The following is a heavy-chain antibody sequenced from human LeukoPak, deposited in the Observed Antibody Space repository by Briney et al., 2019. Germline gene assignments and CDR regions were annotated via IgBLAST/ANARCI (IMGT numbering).Heavy chain of an antibody. J-gene: IGHJ4*02. V-gene: IGHV3-23*01. Sequence: GGSLRLSCAASGFIFSSEAMSWVRQAPGKGLEWVSAISGSGNSIYYADSVRGRFTISRDNSKNTLYLQMNSLRAEDTAVYYCAKDGLYFDGSAHIYYFDAWGQGALVAVSS. CDR1: GFIFSSEA. CDR2: ISGSGNSI. D-gene: IGHD3-22*01. CDR3: AKDGLYFDGSAHIYYFDA.